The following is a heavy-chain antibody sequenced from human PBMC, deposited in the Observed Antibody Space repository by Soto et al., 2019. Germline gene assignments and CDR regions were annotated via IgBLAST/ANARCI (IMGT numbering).Heavy chain of an antibody. CDR2: IKGDGTTT. CDR3: VRDRGTPDSFDS. Sequence: EAHLVESGGGLPQPGGSLRLSCVASGFNFSPYFMAWVRQGPGRGLEWVSHIKGDGTTTAYADSVRGRFIISRDNGRNTLFLQMSSLRDEDTCVYYCVRDRGTPDSFDSWGQGTTVIVSS. D-gene: IGHD1-26*01. CDR1: GFNFSPYF. V-gene: IGHV3-74*01. J-gene: IGHJ3*02.